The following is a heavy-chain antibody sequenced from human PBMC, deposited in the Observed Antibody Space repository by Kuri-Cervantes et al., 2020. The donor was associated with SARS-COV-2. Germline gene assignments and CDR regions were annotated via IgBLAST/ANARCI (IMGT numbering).Heavy chain of an antibody. D-gene: IGHD3-3*01. V-gene: IGHV4-39*01. CDR3: ARQMMSSITIFGVVITRNWFDP. CDR2: IYYSGST. Sequence: SETLSLTCTVSGGSISSSSYYWGWIRQPPGKGLEWIGSIYYSGSTYYNPSLKSRVTISVDTSKNQFSLKLSSVTAVDTAVYYCARQMMSSITIFGVVITRNWFDPWGQGTLVTVSS. CDR1: GGSISSSSYY. J-gene: IGHJ5*02.